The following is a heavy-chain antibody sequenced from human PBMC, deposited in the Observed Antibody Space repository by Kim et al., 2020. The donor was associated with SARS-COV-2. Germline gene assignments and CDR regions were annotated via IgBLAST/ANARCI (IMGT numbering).Heavy chain of an antibody. D-gene: IGHD1-7*01. V-gene: IGHV3-7*01. CDR1: GFTFSRYW. CDR2: INQGGSDK. Sequence: GGSLRLSCVASGFTFSRYWMSWVRQAPGKGLEWVANINQGGSDKNYVDSVEGRFTISRDNAKNSLFLQMNNLRADDTALYFCASYSGTTAFHIWGQGTMVTVSS. CDR3: ASYSGTTAFHI. J-gene: IGHJ3*02.